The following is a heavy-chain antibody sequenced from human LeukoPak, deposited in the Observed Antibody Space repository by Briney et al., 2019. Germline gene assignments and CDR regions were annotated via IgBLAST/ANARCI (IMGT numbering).Heavy chain of an antibody. CDR2: NHYSGTT. CDR3: TRQNLADGRVNWFDP. Sequence: PSETLSLTCTVSGVSISGSSYYWGWIRPPQGKGLVWIGSNHYSGTTYYNPSLKSRVTICVDTYKNQFPLKLSSVTDADTAVYYCTRQNLADGRVNWFDPLGQGTLVTVSS. J-gene: IGHJ5*02. D-gene: IGHD6-13*01. CDR1: GVSISGSSYY. V-gene: IGHV4-39*01.